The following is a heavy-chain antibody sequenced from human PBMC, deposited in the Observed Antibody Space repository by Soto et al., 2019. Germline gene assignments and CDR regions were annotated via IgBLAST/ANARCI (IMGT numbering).Heavy chain of an antibody. Sequence: ASVKVSCKASGYTFTSYGISWVRQAPGQGLEWMGWISAYNGNTSYAQKLQGRVTMTTNTSISTAYMELSSLRSEDTAVYYCARGSLGDYYYYMDVWGKGTTVTVSS. V-gene: IGHV1-18*01. CDR1: GYTFTSYG. CDR2: ISAYNGNT. CDR3: ARGSLGDYYYYMDV. J-gene: IGHJ6*03. D-gene: IGHD3-16*01.